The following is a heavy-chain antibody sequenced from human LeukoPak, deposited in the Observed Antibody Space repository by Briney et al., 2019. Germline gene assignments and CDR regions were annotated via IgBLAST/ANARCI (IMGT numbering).Heavy chain of an antibody. D-gene: IGHD3-22*01. CDR1: GGSISCSSYY. J-gene: IGHJ1*01. V-gene: IGHV4-39*01. CDR3: ASGTFLWGYYYDSSGIPH. CDR2: IYYSGST. Sequence: SSETLSLTCTVSGGSISCSSYYWGWIRQPPGKGLEWIGSIYYSGSTYYNPSLKSRVTISVDTSKNQFSLKLSSVTAADTAVYYCASGTFLWGYYYDSSGIPHWGQGTLVTVSS.